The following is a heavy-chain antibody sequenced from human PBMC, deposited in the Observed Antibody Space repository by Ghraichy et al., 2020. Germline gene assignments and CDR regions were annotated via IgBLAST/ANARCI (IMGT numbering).Heavy chain of an antibody. V-gene: IGHV3-23*01. CDR3: AKERGIASGYSRIGDFDF. J-gene: IGHJ4*02. CDR1: GFTLNSYA. D-gene: IGHD6-13*01. CDR2: ISGSGSST. Sequence: GGSLRLSCVASGFTLNSYAMSWVRQAPGKGLEWVSSISGSGSSTYYADSVEGRFTISRDTSKNTLYLQLNSLRAEDMAVYYCAKERGIASGYSRIGDFDFWGPGTLVTVSS.